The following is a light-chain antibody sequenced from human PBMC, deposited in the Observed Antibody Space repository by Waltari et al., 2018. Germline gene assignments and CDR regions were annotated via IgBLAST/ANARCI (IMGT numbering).Light chain of an antibody. Sequence: DIQMTQSPSTLSASVGDRVTITCRASQSISSWLAGYQQKPGQAPKLLIYKASSLESGVTSRFSGSGSGTEFTHTISSLQPDDFAAYYCQQYNSYSWTFGQGTKVEIK. CDR1: QSISSW. J-gene: IGKJ1*01. V-gene: IGKV1-5*03. CDR3: QQYNSYSWT. CDR2: KAS.